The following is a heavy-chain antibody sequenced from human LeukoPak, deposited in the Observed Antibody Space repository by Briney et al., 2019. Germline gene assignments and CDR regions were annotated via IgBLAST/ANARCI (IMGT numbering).Heavy chain of an antibody. CDR2: ISSSSSYI. CDR3: AKDLGHYYDSSGYSYDFDY. V-gene: IGHV3-21*01. D-gene: IGHD3-22*01. Sequence: PGGSLRLSCAASGFTFSSYSMNWVRQAPGKGLEWVSSISSSSSYIYYADSVKGRFTISRDNAKNSLFLQMNSLRVEDTAVYYCAKDLGHYYDSSGYSYDFDYWGQGTLVTVSS. CDR1: GFTFSSYS. J-gene: IGHJ4*02.